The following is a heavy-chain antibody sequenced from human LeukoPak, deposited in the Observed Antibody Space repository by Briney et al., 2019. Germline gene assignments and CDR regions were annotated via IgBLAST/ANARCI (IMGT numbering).Heavy chain of an antibody. D-gene: IGHD4-23*01. CDR1: GFTFSNYG. CDR2: IWFDGTNK. J-gene: IGHJ4*02. CDR3: ARQTTVATDC. V-gene: IGHV3-33*01. Sequence: GGSLRLSCAASGFTFSNYGMHWVRQAPGKGLERVALIWFDGTNKYYADSVKGRFTISRDNSNNTLYLQMNSLRVEDTAVYYCARQTTVATDCWGQGTLVTVSS.